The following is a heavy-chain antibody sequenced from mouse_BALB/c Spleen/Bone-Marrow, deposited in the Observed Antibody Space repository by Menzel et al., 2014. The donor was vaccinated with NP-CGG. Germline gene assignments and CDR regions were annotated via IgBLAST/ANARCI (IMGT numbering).Heavy chain of an antibody. J-gene: IGHJ4*01. Sequence: VQRVESGAELVRPGSSVKISCKASGYAFSNYWMNWMKQRPGQGLEWIGQIYPGDGDANYNGEFKGKATLTADKSSNTAYMQLSSLTSEDSAVYFCASRGDYSYSMDYRGQGTSVTVSS. V-gene: IGHV1-80*01. CDR3: ASRGDYSYSMDY. D-gene: IGHD1-1*01. CDR2: IYPGDGDA. CDR1: GYAFSNYW.